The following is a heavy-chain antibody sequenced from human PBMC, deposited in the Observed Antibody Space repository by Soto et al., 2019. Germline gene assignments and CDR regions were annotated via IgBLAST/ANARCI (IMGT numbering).Heavy chain of an antibody. Sequence: SETLSLTCTVSGGSISSYYWSWIRQPPGKGLEWIGYIYYSGSTNYNPSLKSRVTISVDTSKNQFSLKLSSVTAADTAVYYCARGSGVYNWNDPFDYWGQGTLVTVSS. CDR3: ARGSGVYNWNDPFDY. J-gene: IGHJ4*02. D-gene: IGHD1-20*01. CDR1: GGSISSYY. V-gene: IGHV4-59*01. CDR2: IYYSGST.